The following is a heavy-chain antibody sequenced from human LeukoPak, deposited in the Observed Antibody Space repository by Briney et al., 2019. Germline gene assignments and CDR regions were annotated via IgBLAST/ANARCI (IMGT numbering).Heavy chain of an antibody. CDR3: ARDGIAAASTEFDY. J-gene: IGHJ4*02. Sequence: SVKVSCKASGGTFSSYAISWVRQAPGQGLEWMGRIIPILGIANYAQKFQGRVTITADKSTSTAYMELSSLRSEDTAVYYCARDGIAAASTEFDYWGQGTLVTVSS. CDR2: IIPILGIA. V-gene: IGHV1-69*04. D-gene: IGHD6-13*01. CDR1: GGTFSSYA.